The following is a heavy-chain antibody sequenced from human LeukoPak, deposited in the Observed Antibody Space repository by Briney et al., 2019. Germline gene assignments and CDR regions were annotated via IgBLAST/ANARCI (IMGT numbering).Heavy chain of an antibody. CDR2: INHSGST. D-gene: IGHD3-16*01. Sequence: SETLSLTCVVYGGPFSGYYWSWIRQPPGKGLEWIGEINHSGSTNYNPSLKSRVIISVDTSKNQFSLKLTSVTAADTAVYYCARETMTTFRFRDYRRYGLDVWGQGTTVTVSS. CDR1: GGPFSGYY. J-gene: IGHJ6*02. V-gene: IGHV4-34*01. CDR3: ARETMTTFRFRDYRRYGLDV.